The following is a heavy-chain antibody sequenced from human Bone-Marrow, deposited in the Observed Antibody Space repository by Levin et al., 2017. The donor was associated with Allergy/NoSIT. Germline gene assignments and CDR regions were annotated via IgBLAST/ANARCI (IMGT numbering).Heavy chain of an antibody. V-gene: IGHV3-33*05. CDR1: GFTFRGYG. CDR2: VSYDGTKQ. Sequence: GGSLRLSCAASGFTFRGYGMHWVRQAAGKGLEWVALVSYDGTKQFYADSVRGRFTISRDNSKNTLYFQMNSLRAEDTAVYFCARVKGSDTAGYFDYWGQGILVTVSS. D-gene: IGHD6-19*01. J-gene: IGHJ4*02. CDR3: ARVKGSDTAGYFDY.